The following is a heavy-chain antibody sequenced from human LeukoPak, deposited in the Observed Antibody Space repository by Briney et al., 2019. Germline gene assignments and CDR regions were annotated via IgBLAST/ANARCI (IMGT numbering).Heavy chain of an antibody. Sequence: ASVKVSCKASGYTFTGYYIHWVRQAPGQGLEWMGWINPNINGTNYAQKFQGRVTMTGDRSISTAYMELSRLRSDDTAVYYCARAKEVGSSSAGWFDPWGQGTLVTVSS. V-gene: IGHV1-2*02. CDR2: INPNINGT. CDR1: GYTFTGYY. D-gene: IGHD6-13*01. J-gene: IGHJ5*02. CDR3: ARAKEVGSSSAGWFDP.